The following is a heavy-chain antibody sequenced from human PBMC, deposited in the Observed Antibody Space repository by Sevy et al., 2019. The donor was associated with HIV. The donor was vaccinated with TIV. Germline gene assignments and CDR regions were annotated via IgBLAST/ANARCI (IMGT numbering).Heavy chain of an antibody. CDR3: ARDLGLTGFDP. J-gene: IGHJ5*02. CDR2: IYYSGST. CDR1: GGSISSNY. V-gene: IGHV4-59*01. D-gene: IGHD7-27*01. Sequence: SETLSLTCTVSGGSISSNYWSWIRQPPGKGREWIGHIYYSGSTNYNPSLKSRVTTSVDTSKNQFSLKLSSVTAADTAVYYCARDLGLTGFDPWGQGTLVTVSS.